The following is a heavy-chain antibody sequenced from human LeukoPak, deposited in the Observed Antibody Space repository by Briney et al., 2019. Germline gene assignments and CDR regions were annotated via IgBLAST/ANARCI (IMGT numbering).Heavy chain of an antibody. CDR3: ARLHPYCSSASCHLRSYGMDV. CDR2: INLYSGDT. Sequence: ASVKVSCKASGYTFTTYYMHWVRQAPGQGLEWMGWINLYSGDTTYAQKFQGRVTMTRDTSISTAYMELSRLRSDDTAVYYCARLHPYCSSASCHLRSYGMDVWGQGTTVTVSS. CDR1: GYTFTTYY. V-gene: IGHV1-2*02. J-gene: IGHJ6*02. D-gene: IGHD2-2*01.